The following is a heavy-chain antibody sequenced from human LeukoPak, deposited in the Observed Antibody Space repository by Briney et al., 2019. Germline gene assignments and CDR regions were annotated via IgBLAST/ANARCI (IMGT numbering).Heavy chain of an antibody. CDR2: ISSSGSTI. D-gene: IGHD5-18*01. CDR1: GFTFSDYY. Sequence: PGGSLRLSCAASGFTFSDYYMSWIRQAPGKGLEWVSDISSSGSTIYYADSVKGRFTISRDNAKNSLYLQMNSLRAEDTAVYYCARDNGYSYGYDYFDYWGQGTLVTVSS. V-gene: IGHV3-11*04. J-gene: IGHJ4*02. CDR3: ARDNGYSYGYDYFDY.